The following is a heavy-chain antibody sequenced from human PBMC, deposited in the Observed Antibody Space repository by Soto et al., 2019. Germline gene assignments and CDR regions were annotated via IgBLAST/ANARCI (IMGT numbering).Heavy chain of an antibody. CDR3: IRHTGTTTTNAFDF. CDR2: IYPGDSDT. Sequence: PGESLKISCRTSGYSFANYWIGWVRQMPGKGLEWMGIIYPGDSDTRYSPSFRGQVTISADESISTAYLQWSSLKASDTAMYYCIRHTGTTTTNAFDFWGLGTMVTVSS. J-gene: IGHJ3*01. D-gene: IGHD1-26*01. V-gene: IGHV5-51*01. CDR1: GYSFANYW.